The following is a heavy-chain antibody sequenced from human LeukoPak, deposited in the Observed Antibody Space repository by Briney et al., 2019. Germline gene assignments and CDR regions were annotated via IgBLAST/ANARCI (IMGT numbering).Heavy chain of an antibody. J-gene: IGHJ4*02. V-gene: IGHV3-20*04. D-gene: IGHD3-22*01. Sequence: PGGSLRLSCAASGFTFSSYEMNWVRQAPGKGLEWVSGINWSGTSTGYADSVKGRFTISRDNAKNSLYLQMNSLGAEDTALYYCARRDYYDSSGYYYWGLGTLVTVSS. CDR1: GFTFSSYE. CDR2: INWSGTST. CDR3: ARRDYYDSSGYYY.